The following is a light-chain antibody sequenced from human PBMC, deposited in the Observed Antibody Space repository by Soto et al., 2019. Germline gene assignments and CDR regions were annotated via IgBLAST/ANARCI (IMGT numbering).Light chain of an antibody. J-gene: IGLJ2*01. V-gene: IGLV7-46*01. CDR1: TGTVTSGHF. Sequence: QSVVTQEPSLTVSPGGTVTLICGSSTGTVTSGHFPYWFQQKPGQAPRALIFDTRNKHSWTPARFSGSLLGGKAALTLSGAEPEDEATYYCLLYYDVIRVFGGGTKLTVL. CDR3: LLYYDVIRV. CDR2: DTR.